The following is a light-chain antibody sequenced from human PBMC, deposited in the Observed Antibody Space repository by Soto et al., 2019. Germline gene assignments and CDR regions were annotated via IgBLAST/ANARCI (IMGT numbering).Light chain of an antibody. J-gene: IGLJ2*01. Sequence: QSVLTQPPSVSGTPGQRVTISCSGSSSNVGSITVNWYQQLPGTAPKLLIYSNNQRPSGVSDRFSGSKSGTSASLAISGLQSGDEADYYCAAWDDSLNGQMIFGGGTKLTVL. V-gene: IGLV1-44*01. CDR2: SNN. CDR3: AAWDDSLNGQMI. CDR1: SSNVGSIT.